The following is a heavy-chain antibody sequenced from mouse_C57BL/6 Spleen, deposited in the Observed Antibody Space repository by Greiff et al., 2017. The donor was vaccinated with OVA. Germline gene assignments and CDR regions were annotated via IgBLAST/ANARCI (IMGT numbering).Heavy chain of an antibody. CDR2: IYPGSGNT. Sequence: QVQLQQSGPELVKPGASVKLSCTASGYSFTSYYIHWVKQRPGQGLEWIGWIYPGSGNTKYNEKFKGKATLTADTSSSTAYMQLSSLTSEDSAVYYCATGTRGLDYWGQGTTLTVSS. J-gene: IGHJ2*01. D-gene: IGHD4-1*01. CDR1: GYSFTSYY. V-gene: IGHV1-66*01. CDR3: ATGTRGLDY.